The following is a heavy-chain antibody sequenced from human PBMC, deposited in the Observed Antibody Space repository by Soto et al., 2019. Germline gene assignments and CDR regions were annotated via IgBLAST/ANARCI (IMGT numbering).Heavy chain of an antibody. CDR3: ARMLYSSSWYYYYGMDV. J-gene: IGHJ6*02. D-gene: IGHD6-13*01. CDR2: IYWNDDK. CDR1: GFSLSTSGVG. V-gene: IGHV2-5*01. Sequence: SGPTLVNPTQTLTLTCTFSGFSLSTSGVGVGWIRQPPGKALEWLALIYWNDDKRYSPSLKSRLTITKDTSKNQVVLTMTNMDPVDTATYYCARMLYSSSWYYYYGMDVWGQGTTVTVSS.